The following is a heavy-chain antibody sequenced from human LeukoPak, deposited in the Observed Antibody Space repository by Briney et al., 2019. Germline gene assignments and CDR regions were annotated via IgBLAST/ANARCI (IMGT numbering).Heavy chain of an antibody. CDR2: INPSGGST. J-gene: IGHJ6*04. V-gene: IGHV1-46*03. CDR3: ARKGGDYESWSAMDV. D-gene: IGHD3-3*01. CDR1: GYTFTSYY. Sequence: GASVKVSCKACGYTFTSYYMHWVRQAPGQGLEWMGIINPSGGSTSYAQKFQGRVTMTRDTSTRTVYMELSSLRSEDTAVYFCARKGGDYESWSAMDVWGKGTTVTVSS.